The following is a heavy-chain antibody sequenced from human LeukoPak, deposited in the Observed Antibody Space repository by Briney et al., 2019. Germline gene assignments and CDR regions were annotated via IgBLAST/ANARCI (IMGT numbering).Heavy chain of an antibody. D-gene: IGHD2-15*01. CDR3: ASHCSGGTCYRYYFDN. Sequence: PSQTLSLTCSVSGVSINNGGHYWAWVRQPPGRGLEWIGYIYHTGSTYYNPSLMSRASISVDSSNNLFTLRLSSVSAADTAVYYCASHCSGGTCYRYYFDNWGQGILVTVSS. V-gene: IGHV4-31*03. J-gene: IGHJ4*02. CDR1: GVSINNGGHY. CDR2: IYHTGST.